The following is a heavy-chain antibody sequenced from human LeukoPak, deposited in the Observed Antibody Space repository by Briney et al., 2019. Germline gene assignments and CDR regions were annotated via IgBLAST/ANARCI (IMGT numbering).Heavy chain of an antibody. V-gene: IGHV1-8*01. Sequence: ASVKVSCKASGYTFTSYDINWVRQATGQGLEWMGWMNPNSGNTGYAQKFQGRVTMTRNTSISTAYMELSSLRSEDTAVYYCARGRGLRYLDWLRSSNWFDPWGQGTLVTVSS. CDR2: MNPNSGNT. CDR3: ARGRGLRYLDWLRSSNWFDP. CDR1: GYTFTSYD. D-gene: IGHD3-9*01. J-gene: IGHJ5*02.